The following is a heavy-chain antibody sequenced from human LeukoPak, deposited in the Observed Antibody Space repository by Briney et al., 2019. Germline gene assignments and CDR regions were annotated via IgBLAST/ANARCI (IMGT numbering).Heavy chain of an antibody. CDR3: ARDGYGSGSSDY. V-gene: IGHV3-21*01. Sequence: GGSLRLSCAASGFTFSSYSMNWVRQAPGKGLGWVSSISSSSSYIYYADSVKGRFTISRDNAKNSLYLQMNSLRAEDTAVYYCARDGYGSGSSDYWGQGTLVTVSS. J-gene: IGHJ4*02. CDR1: GFTFSSYS. D-gene: IGHD3-10*01. CDR2: ISSSSSYI.